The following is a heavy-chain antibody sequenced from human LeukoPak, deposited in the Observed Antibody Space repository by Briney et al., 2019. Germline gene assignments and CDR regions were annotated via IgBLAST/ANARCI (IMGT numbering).Heavy chain of an antibody. CDR3: ARSGSTSCSKMGCYFDY. CDR1: GFTVSSNY. Sequence: QSGGSLRLPCAASGFTVSSNYMSWVRQAPGKGLEGVSDIYSGGSTYYADSVKGRFTISRDNSKNTLYLQMNSLRAEDTAVYYCARSGSTSCSKMGCYFDYWGQGTLVTVSS. CDR2: IYSGGST. V-gene: IGHV3-66*01. D-gene: IGHD2-2*01. J-gene: IGHJ4*02.